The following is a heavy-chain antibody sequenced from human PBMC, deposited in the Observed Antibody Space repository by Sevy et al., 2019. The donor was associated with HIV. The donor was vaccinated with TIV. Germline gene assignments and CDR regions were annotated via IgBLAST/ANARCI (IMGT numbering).Heavy chain of an antibody. CDR3: VRAIAADGSF. J-gene: IGHJ4*02. CDR2: IKQDGSVK. V-gene: IGHV3-7*01. D-gene: IGHD6-13*01. Sequence: GGSLRLYCVASGFTLNSYWMHWVRQAPGKGLEWVANIKQDGSVKYYVDSVKGRFTISRDNARNLLYLQMNSLRVEDTALYYCVRAIAADGSFWGQGTLVTVSS. CDR1: GFTLNSYW.